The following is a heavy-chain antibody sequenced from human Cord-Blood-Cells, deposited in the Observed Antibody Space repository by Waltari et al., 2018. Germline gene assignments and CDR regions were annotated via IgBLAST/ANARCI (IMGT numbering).Heavy chain of an antibody. CDR3: AREPYGSGSYYNWFDP. V-gene: IGHV1-2*02. CDR2: INPNSGGT. CDR1: GYTFPGYY. Sequence: QVQLVQSGAEVKKPGAPVKVSCKASGYTFPGYYMHWVRQAPGQGLEWMGWINPNSGGTNYAQKFQGRVTMTRDTSISTAYMELSRLRSDDTAVYYCAREPYGSGSYYNWFDPWGQGTLVTVSS. J-gene: IGHJ5*02. D-gene: IGHD3-10*01.